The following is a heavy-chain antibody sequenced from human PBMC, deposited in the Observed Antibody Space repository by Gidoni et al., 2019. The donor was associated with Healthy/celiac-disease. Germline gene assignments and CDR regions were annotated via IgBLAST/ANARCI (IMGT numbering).Heavy chain of an antibody. CDR2: ISWNSGSI. CDR3: AKGRSSSWYYFDY. Sequence: EVQLVESGGGLVQPGRSLRLSCAASGFTSDDYAMHWVRQATGKGLEWVSGISWNSGSIGYADSVKGRFTISRDNAKNSLYLQMNSLRAEDTALYYCAKGRSSSWYYFDYWGQGTLVTVSS. V-gene: IGHV3-9*02. D-gene: IGHD6-13*01. CDR1: GFTSDDYA. J-gene: IGHJ4*02.